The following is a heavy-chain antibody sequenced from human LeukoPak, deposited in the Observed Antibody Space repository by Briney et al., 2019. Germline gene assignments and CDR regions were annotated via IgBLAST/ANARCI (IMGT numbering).Heavy chain of an antibody. D-gene: IGHD2-2*02. CDR2: IWYDGSNK. V-gene: IGHV3-33*01. J-gene: IGHJ6*02. CDR1: GFTFSSYG. Sequence: PGGSLRLSCAASGFTFSSYGMHWVRQAPGKGLEWVAVIWYDGSNKYYADSVKGRFTISRDNSKNTLYLQMNSLRGEGTAVYYCARDLRYCSSTSCYIRSYYYYYGMDVWGQGTTVTVSS. CDR3: ARDLRYCSSTSCYIRSYYYYYGMDV.